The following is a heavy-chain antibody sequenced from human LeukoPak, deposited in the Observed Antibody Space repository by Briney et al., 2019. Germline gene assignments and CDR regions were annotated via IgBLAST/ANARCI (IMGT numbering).Heavy chain of an antibody. CDR2: ISGSGGST. D-gene: IGHD2-21*02. CDR1: GFTFSNYA. J-gene: IGHJ4*02. V-gene: IGHV3-23*01. CDR3: AKEMTLFDY. Sequence: GGSLRLSCAAYGFTFSNYAMSWVRQAPGKGLEWVSAISGSGGSTYYADSVKGRFTISRDNSNNTLYLQMNSLRVEDTAVYYCAKEMTLFDYWGQGTLVTVSS.